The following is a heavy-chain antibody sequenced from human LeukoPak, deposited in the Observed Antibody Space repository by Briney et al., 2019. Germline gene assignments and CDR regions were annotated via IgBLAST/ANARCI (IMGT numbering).Heavy chain of an antibody. D-gene: IGHD3-22*01. Sequence: GGSLRLSCAASGFTFDDYNMIWVRQTPGKGLEWVSLITWDGGETFYADSVQGRFTISRDNTRDSLYLHMTSLKVEDTAFYYRVKDNFYDSNLSDPWGQGTLVTVSS. CDR2: ITWDGGET. CDR1: GFTFDDYN. J-gene: IGHJ5*02. CDR3: VKDNFYDSNLSDP. V-gene: IGHV3-43*01.